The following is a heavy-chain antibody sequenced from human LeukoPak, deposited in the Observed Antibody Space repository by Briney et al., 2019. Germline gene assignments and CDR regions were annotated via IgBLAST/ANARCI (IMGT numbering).Heavy chain of an antibody. CDR3: ARDQGV. Sequence: GGSLRLSCATSGFTFSSYAMHWVRQAPGKGLERVAVISYDGSNNYSTDSVKGRFTTSSDNSKNTLYLQMNSLRAEDTAVYYCARDQGVWGQGPLVTVSS. CDR2: ISYDGSNN. D-gene: IGHD3-10*01. CDR1: GFTFSSYA. V-gene: IGHV3-30-3*01. J-gene: IGHJ4*02.